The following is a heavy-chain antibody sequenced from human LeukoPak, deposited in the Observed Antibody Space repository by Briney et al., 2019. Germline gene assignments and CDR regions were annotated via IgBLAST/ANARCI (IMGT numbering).Heavy chain of an antibody. CDR3: AKGAASRGYTYVAN. CDR2: ISGSGGST. J-gene: IGHJ4*02. D-gene: IGHD5-18*01. CDR1: AFTLRSYA. Sequence: GGSLRLSCAASAFTLRSYAMIWVRQAPGKGLEWVSGISGSGGSTYYSDSAKGRFTISRDNSNNTLYLQMNSLSAEDTAVYYCAKGAASRGYTYVANWGQGTLVTVSS. V-gene: IGHV3-23*01.